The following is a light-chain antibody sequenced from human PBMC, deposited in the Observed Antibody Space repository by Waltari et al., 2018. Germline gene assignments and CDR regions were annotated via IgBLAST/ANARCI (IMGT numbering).Light chain of an antibody. CDR1: SSNIGNNY. CDR3: ASWDDSLSGQVV. CDR2: KNE. Sequence: QSALTQSPSTSETPGQRVSISCSGSSSNIGNNYVYWYQQLPGTAPRPLIYKNERRPSGVPDRFSGAKSGASASLAISGLRSEDEATYYCASWDDSLSGQVVFGGGTQLTVL. J-gene: IGLJ2*01. V-gene: IGLV1-47*01.